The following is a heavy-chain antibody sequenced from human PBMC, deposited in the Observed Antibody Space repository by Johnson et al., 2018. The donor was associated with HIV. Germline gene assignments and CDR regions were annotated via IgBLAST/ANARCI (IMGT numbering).Heavy chain of an antibody. J-gene: IGHJ3*02. D-gene: IGHD3-22*01. V-gene: IGHV3-30*02. Sequence: QVQLVESGGGMVQPGGSLRLSCAASGFTFSSYGMHWVRQTPGKGLEWVAFIRFDGSNKYYTDSVKGRFTISRDNSKNTLYMQMNSLRADDTAVYYCAKSAPGYDSSGYRNAFDIWGQGTMVTVSS. CDR2: IRFDGSNK. CDR3: AKSAPGYDSSGYRNAFDI. CDR1: GFTFSSYG.